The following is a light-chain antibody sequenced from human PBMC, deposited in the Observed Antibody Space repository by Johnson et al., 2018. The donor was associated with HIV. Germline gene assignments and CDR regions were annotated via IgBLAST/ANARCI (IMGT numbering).Light chain of an antibody. V-gene: IGLV1-51*01. Sequence: QLVLTQPPSVSAAPGQTVTISCSGSSSNIGNNYVSWYQQLPGTVPKLLIYDNNKRPSGIPDRFSGSKSGTSATLGITGLQTGDEADYYCGTWDSGLGAVYVFGPRTKVTVL. CDR3: GTWDSGLGAVYV. J-gene: IGLJ1*01. CDR1: SSNIGNNY. CDR2: DNN.